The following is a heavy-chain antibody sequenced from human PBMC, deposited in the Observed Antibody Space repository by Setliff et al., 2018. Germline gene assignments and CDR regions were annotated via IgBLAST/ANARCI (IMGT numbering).Heavy chain of an antibody. CDR3: ARWMEYYQRDNRGEGGMDV. J-gene: IGHJ6*03. CDR2: SHYTGSP. Sequence: SETLSLTCTVSGDSISSTSYQWGWVRQPPGKGLEWIGYSHYTGSPNYKNPSLASRATISVDSAKNQVSLRLSSVTAADTAVYYCARWMEYYQRDNRGEGGMDVWGKGTTVTVSS. V-gene: IGHV4-61*05. D-gene: IGHD2-2*01. CDR1: GDSISSTSYQ.